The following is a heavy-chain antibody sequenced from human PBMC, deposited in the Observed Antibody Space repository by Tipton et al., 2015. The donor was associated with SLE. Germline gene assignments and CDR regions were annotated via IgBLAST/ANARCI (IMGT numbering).Heavy chain of an antibody. CDR1: GFRFSSYA. J-gene: IGHJ4*02. V-gene: IGHV3-15*01. CDR2: IRSKTDGGTT. D-gene: IGHD3-3*01. CDR3: TTPGYDSWSTTY. Sequence: SLRLSCAGSGFRFSSYAMNWVRQAPGKGLEWVGRIRSKTDGGTTDYAAPVKGRFIISRDDAKNTLYLQMNSLITEDTAVYFCTTPGYDSWSTTYWGQGTLVTVSS.